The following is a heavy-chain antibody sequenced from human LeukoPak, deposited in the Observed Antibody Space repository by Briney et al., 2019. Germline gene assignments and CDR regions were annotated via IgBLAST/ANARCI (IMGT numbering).Heavy chain of an antibody. CDR3: VRGTGY. Sequence: GGSLRLSCSVSGFTFSTYVMHWVRQAPGKGLEYVSAISSNGDNTYYADSVKGRFTISRDNSKNTLYLQMSSLRADDTAVYYCVRGTGYWGQGTLVTGSS. CDR2: ISSNGDNT. J-gene: IGHJ4*02. V-gene: IGHV3-64D*06. CDR1: GFTFSTYV.